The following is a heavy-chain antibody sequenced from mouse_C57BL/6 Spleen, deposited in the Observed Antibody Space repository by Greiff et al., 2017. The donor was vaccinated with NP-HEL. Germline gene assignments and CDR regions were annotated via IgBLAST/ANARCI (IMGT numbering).Heavy chain of an antibody. J-gene: IGHJ2*01. CDR3: TRKLYYFDY. CDR1: GYKFTDYE. V-gene: IGHV1-15*01. CDR2: IDPETGGT. Sequence: QVQLQQSGAELVRPGASVTLSCKASGYKFTDYEMHWVKQTPVHGLEWIGAIDPETGGTAYNQKFKGKAILTADKSSRTCYMELRSRTSEDSAVYYCTRKLYYFDYWGQGTTLTVSS.